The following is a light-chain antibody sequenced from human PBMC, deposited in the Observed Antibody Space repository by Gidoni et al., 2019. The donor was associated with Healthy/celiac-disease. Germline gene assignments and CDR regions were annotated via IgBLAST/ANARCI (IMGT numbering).Light chain of an antibody. J-gene: IGLJ2*01. Sequence: QSALTQPASVSGAHGQSITISCTATSSDVGRYNLVSWYQQHPGKAHKLMIYEVSKRPAVVSNRFSGSKSGNTASLTISGLQAEDESDYYCCSYAGSSTFVVFGGATKLTVL. CDR3: CSYAGSSTFVV. CDR2: EVS. V-gene: IGLV2-23*02. CDR1: SSDVGRYNL.